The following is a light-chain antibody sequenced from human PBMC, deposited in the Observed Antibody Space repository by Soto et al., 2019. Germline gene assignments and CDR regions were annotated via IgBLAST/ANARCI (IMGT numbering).Light chain of an antibody. CDR2: GNS. CDR1: SSNIGAGYD. CDR3: QSYDSSLSAL. Sequence: QSVLTPPPSVSGAPGQRVTISCTGSSSNIGAGYDVQWYQQLPGTAPKLLIYGNSNRPSGVPDRFSGSKSGTSASLAITGLQAEDEADYYCQSYDSSLSALFGTGTKLTVL. J-gene: IGLJ1*01. V-gene: IGLV1-40*01.